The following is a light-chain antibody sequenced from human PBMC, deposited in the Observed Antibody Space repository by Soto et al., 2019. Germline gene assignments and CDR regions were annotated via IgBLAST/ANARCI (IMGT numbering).Light chain of an antibody. J-gene: IGKJ1*01. CDR2: SAS. Sequence: VVMTQSPATLSVSPGERVTLFCRASQSVNTNVAWYHQRPGQTPRLLMYSASARTTGVPARFSGSGSGTEFTLTISSLQSEDVGVYYCQQYDYWWTFGQGTKWIS. CDR1: QSVNTN. CDR3: QQYDYWWT. V-gene: IGKV3-15*01.